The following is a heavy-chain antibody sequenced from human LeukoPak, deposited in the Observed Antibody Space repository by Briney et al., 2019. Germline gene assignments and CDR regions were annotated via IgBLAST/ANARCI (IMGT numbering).Heavy chain of an antibody. V-gene: IGHV1-8*01. J-gene: IGHJ4*02. Sequence: ASVKVSCKASGYTFTSYHMHWVRQATGQGLEWMGWMNPNSGVTGYAQKFQDRVTMTRDTSISTAYMELSSLRSDDTAVYYCARGDYVSGRFYITWGQGTLVTVSS. CDR1: GYTFTSYH. D-gene: IGHD3-10*02. CDR2: MNPNSGVT. CDR3: ARGDYVSGRFYIT.